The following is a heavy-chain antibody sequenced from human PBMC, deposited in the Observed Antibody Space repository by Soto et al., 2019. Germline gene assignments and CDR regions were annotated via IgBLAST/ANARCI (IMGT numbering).Heavy chain of an antibody. J-gene: IGHJ6*02. CDR2: ISTGGTNS. CDR3: ARTHYYAMDV. Sequence: QVQLVESGGGLVKPGGSLRLSCAASGFRFSDYYMTWIRQAPGKGLEWVSSISTGGTNSYYAGSVKGRFTISRDNAKNSLYLHMNSLRVEDTAVYYCARTHYYAMDVWGQGTTVTVSS. CDR1: GFRFSDYY. V-gene: IGHV3-11*01.